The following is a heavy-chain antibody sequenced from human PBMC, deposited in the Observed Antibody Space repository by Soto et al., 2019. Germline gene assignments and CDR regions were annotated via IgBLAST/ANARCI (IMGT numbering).Heavy chain of an antibody. D-gene: IGHD2-15*01. J-gene: IGHJ6*02. V-gene: IGHV3-33*05. CDR3: AREGDDYCSGTRCFHYYGLDV. CDR2: IEYNAKNR. Sequence: QVQLVESGGGVVQPGTSLRLSCTASGFTFNSYGIHWVRQAPGKGLEWLALIEYNAKNRFYADSVKGRFSISRDNSSNTVYLQVNGLRAEHTAVYYCAREGDDYCSGTRCFHYYGLDVWGQGTTVIVSS. CDR1: GFTFNSYG.